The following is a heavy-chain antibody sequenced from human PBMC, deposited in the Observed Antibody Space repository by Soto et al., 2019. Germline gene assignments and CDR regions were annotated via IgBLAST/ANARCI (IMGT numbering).Heavy chain of an antibody. V-gene: IGHV3-30*03. CDR3: APWFGAFDY. D-gene: IGHD3-10*01. J-gene: IGHJ4*02. CDR1: GFTFSSYG. CDR2: ISYDGSNK. Sequence: GGSLRLSCAASGFTFSSYGMHWVRQAPGKGLEWVAVISYDGSNKYYADSVKGRFTISRDNSKNTLYLQMNSLRAEDTAVYYCAPWFGAFDYWGQGTQVTVSS.